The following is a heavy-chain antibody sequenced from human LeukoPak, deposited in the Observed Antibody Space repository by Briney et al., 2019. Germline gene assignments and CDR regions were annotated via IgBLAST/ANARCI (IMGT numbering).Heavy chain of an antibody. CDR3: ARESYYDSSSIDY. Sequence: PSETLSLTCTVSGGSISNYWNWIRQPPGKVLEWIGYIYYSGTTNYNPSLKSRVTISVDTSKNQFSLKLSSVTAADTAVYYCARESYYDSSSIDYWGQGTLVTVSS. CDR2: IYYSGTT. CDR1: GGSISNY. V-gene: IGHV4-59*12. D-gene: IGHD3-22*01. J-gene: IGHJ4*02.